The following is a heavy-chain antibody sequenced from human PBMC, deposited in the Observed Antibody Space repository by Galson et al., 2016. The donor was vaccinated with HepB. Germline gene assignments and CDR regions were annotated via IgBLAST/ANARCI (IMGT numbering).Heavy chain of an antibody. D-gene: IGHD5-12*01. J-gene: IGHJ6*02. V-gene: IGHV3-23*01. CDR1: GFTVIDYA. CDR2: ISGSGGST. Sequence: SLRLSCAVSGFTVIDYAMSWLRQAPGRGLEWVSVISGSGGSTFYADSVKGRFIISSDNSKNTLYMQTNSLRDEDTAVYYCAKDPYCRYSLNYGMDVWGQGTTVTVSS. CDR3: AKDPYCRYSLNYGMDV.